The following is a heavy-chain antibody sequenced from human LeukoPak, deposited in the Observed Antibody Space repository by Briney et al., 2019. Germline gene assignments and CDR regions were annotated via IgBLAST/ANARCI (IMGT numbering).Heavy chain of an antibody. CDR3: ARGQWLVPSGNWFDP. CDR1: GGTFSSYA. CDR2: IIPILGIA. Sequence: SVKVSCKASGGTFSSYAISWVRQAPGQGLEWMGRIIPILGIANYAQKFQGRVTITADKSTSTAYMELSSLRSENTAVYYCARGQWLVPSGNWFDPWGQGTLVTVSS. V-gene: IGHV1-69*04. D-gene: IGHD6-19*01. J-gene: IGHJ5*02.